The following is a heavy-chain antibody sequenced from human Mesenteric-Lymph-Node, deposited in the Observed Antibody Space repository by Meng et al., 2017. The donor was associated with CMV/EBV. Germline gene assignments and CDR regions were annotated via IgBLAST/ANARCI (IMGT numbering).Heavy chain of an antibody. Sequence: GESLKISCAASGFTFSSYGMHWVRQAPGKGLEWVAVIWYDGSNKYYADSVKGQFTISRDNFKKTLYLQMNSLRTEDTAVYYCAKSGGDYANHYFDYWGQGTLVTVSS. CDR1: GFTFSSYG. CDR3: AKSGGDYANHYFDY. CDR2: IWYDGSNK. J-gene: IGHJ4*02. V-gene: IGHV3-30*02. D-gene: IGHD4-17*01.